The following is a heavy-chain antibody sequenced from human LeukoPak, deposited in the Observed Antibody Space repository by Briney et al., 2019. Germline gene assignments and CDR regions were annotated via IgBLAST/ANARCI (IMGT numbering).Heavy chain of an antibody. CDR1: GYTFTSYY. CDR3: ATLGPSVYDSSGYYLGY. J-gene: IGHJ4*02. D-gene: IGHD3-22*01. CDR2: INPSGGST. V-gene: IGHV1-46*01. Sequence: ASVKVSCKASGYTFTSYYMRWVRQAPGQGLEWMGIINPSGGSTSYAQKFQGRVTMTRDTSTSTVYMELSSLRSEDTAVYYCATLGPSVYDSSGYYLGYWGQGTLVTVSS.